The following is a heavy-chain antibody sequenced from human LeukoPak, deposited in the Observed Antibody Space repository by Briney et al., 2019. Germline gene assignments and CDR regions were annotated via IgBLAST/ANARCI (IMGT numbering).Heavy chain of an antibody. D-gene: IGHD2-15*01. V-gene: IGHV1-2*02. J-gene: IGHJ4*02. CDR1: GYTVTGYY. CDR3: AREAFVVAATEFVKLCDY. CDR2: INPNSGGT. Sequence: ASVKVSCKASGYTVTGYYMHWVRQAPGQGLEWMGWINPNSGGTNYAQKFQGRVTMTRDTSISTAYMELSRLRSDDTAVYYCAREAFVVAATEFVKLCDYWGQGTLVTVSS.